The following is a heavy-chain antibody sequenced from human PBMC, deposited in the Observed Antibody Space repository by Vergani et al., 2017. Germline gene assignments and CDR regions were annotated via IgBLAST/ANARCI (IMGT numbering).Heavy chain of an antibody. Sequence: QVQLVQSGAEVKKPGASVKVSCQASGYTFTTYGISWVRPAPGQGLEWMGWISAYNGNTNYAQKLQGRVTMTTDTSTTTAYMELRSLISDDTTVYYCARGDTNSWYYYFDYWGQGTLVTVSS. J-gene: IGHJ4*02. V-gene: IGHV1-18*01. D-gene: IGHD6-13*01. CDR3: ARGDTNSWYYYFDY. CDR1: GYTFTTYG. CDR2: ISAYNGNT.